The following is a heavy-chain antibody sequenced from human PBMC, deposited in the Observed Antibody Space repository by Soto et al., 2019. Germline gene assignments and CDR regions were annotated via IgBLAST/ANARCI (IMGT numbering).Heavy chain of an antibody. CDR1: GGSISSYY. Sequence: LSLTCTVSGGSISSYYWSWIRQPPGKGLEWIGYIYYSGSTNYNPSLKSRVTISVDTSKNQFSLKLSSVTAADTAVYYCARYLIPGYCSGGSCYNWFDPWGQGTLVTVSS. CDR2: IYYSGST. J-gene: IGHJ5*02. CDR3: ARYLIPGYCSGGSCYNWFDP. V-gene: IGHV4-59*01. D-gene: IGHD2-15*01.